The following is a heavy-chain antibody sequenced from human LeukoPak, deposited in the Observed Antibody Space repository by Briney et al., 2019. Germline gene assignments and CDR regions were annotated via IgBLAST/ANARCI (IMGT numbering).Heavy chain of an antibody. CDR1: GFTFSSYG. J-gene: IGHJ6*02. CDR2: IWYDGSNQ. CDR3: AKVSGGGLYYDGMDV. D-gene: IGHD1-14*01. Sequence: PGGSLRLSCAASGFTFSSYGMHWVRQAPGKGLEWVAIIWYDGSNQFYADSVKGRFTISRDNSKNTLYLQMNSLRAEDTAVYYCAKVSGGGLYYDGMDVWGQGTTVTVSS. V-gene: IGHV3-33*06.